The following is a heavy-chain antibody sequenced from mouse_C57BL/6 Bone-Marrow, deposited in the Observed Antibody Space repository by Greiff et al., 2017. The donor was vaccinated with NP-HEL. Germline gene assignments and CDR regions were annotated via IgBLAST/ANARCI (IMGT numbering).Heavy chain of an antibody. Sequence: LQESGAELARPGASVKMSCKASGYTFTSYTMHWVKQRPGQGLEWIGYINPSSGYTKYNQKFKDKATLTADKSSSTAYMQLSSLTSEDSAVYYCARSYYYYFDYWGQGTTLTVSS. J-gene: IGHJ2*01. CDR1: GYTFTSYT. V-gene: IGHV1-4*01. CDR2: INPSSGYT. D-gene: IGHD2-12*01. CDR3: ARSYYYYFDY.